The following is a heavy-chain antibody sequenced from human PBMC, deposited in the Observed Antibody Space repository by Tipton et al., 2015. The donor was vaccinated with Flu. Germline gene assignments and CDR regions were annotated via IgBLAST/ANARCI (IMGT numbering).Heavy chain of an antibody. CDR1: GYTFTSYG. D-gene: IGHD2-15*01. CDR3: AGGVDCSGGSCRPYYFDY. J-gene: IGHJ4*02. CDR2: ISAYNGNT. Sequence: QLVQSGAEVKKPGASVKVSCKASGYTFTSYGISWVRQAPGQGLEWMGWISAYNGNTNYAQKLQGRVTMTTDTSTSTAYMELRSLRSAATAVYYCAGGVDCSGGSCRPYYFDYWGQGTLVTVSS. V-gene: IGHV1-18*01.